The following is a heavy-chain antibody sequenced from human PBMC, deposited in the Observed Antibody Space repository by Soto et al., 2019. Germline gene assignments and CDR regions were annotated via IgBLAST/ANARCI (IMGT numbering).Heavy chain of an antibody. CDR3: ARGDSSSSPLYYYYYGLDV. CDR2: INHSGST. CDR1: GGSFSGYC. Sequence: PSATLSLTCAVYGGSFSGYCWSWIRQPPGKGLEWIGEINHSGSTNYNPSLKSRVTISVDTSKNQFSLKLSSVTAADTAVYYCARGDSSSSPLYYYYYGLDVWGQGTTVTVSS. J-gene: IGHJ6*02. V-gene: IGHV4-34*01. D-gene: IGHD6-6*01.